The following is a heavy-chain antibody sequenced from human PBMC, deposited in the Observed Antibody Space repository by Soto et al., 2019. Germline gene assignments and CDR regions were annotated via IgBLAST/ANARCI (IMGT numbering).Heavy chain of an antibody. CDR3: AKSKQQLVPGSFDV. V-gene: IGHV3-23*01. D-gene: IGHD6-13*01. J-gene: IGHJ6*02. CDR2: ISGSGGST. CDR1: GFTFSSYA. Sequence: WGSLRLSCAASGFTFSSYAMSWVRQAPGKGPEWVSAISGSGGSTYYADSVKGRFTISRDNSKNTLYLQMNSLRAEDTAGYYCAKSKQQLVPGSFDVWGHGTTVTVSS.